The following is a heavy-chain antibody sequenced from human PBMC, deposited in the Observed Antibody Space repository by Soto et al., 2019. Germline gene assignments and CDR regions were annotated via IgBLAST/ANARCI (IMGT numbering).Heavy chain of an antibody. V-gene: IGHV4-59*01. J-gene: IGHJ6*02. D-gene: IGHD1-1*01. Sequence: QVQLQESGPGLVKPSETLSLTCTVSGGSISSYYWSWIRQPPGKGLEWIGYIYYSGSTNYNPSLKSRVTISVDTSKNPFSLKLSSVTAADTAVYYCARDKVTTPLYYYYCMDVWGQGTTVTVSS. CDR2: IYYSGST. CDR3: ARDKVTTPLYYYYCMDV. CDR1: GGSISSYY.